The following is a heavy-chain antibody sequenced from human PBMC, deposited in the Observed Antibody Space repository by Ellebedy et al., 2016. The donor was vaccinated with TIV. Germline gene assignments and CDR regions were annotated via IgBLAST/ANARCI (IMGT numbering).Heavy chain of an antibody. D-gene: IGHD3-3*01. V-gene: IGHV4-31*03. CDR3: ARCLEAGVYFDY. J-gene: IGHJ4*02. CDR2: IYYSGST. Sequence: SETLSLXXTVSGGSISSGGYYWSWIRQHPGRGLEWIGYIYYSGSTYYNPSLKSRVTISVDTSKNQFSLKLSSVTAADTAVYYCARCLEAGVYFDYWGQGTLVTVSS. CDR1: GGSISSGGYY.